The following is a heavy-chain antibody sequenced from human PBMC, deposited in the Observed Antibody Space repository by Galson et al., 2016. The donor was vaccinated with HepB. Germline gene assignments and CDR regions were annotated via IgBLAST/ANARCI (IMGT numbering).Heavy chain of an antibody. V-gene: IGHV3-23*01. CDR2: ISGSGNT. Sequence: SLRLSCAASEFIFSDFAFSWVRQAPGKGLEWLSSISGSGNTNYADSVKGRFIISRDNSKGMLYLEMNSLRAEDTAVYYCAKDTNPGGYAPHDWGQGTLVSVSS. CDR1: EFIFSDFA. J-gene: IGHJ4*02. CDR3: AKDTNPGGYAPHD. D-gene: IGHD2-2*01.